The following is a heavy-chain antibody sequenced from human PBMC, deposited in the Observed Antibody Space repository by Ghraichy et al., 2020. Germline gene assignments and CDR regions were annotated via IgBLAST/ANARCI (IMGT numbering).Heavy chain of an antibody. CDR1: GFTFSDYY. D-gene: IGHD2-2*01. J-gene: IGHJ6*03. Sequence: GGSLRLSCAASGFTFSDYYMSWIRQAPGKGLEWVSYISSSSSYTNYADSVKGRFTISRDNAKNSLYLQMNSLRAEDTAVYYCARARYCSSTSCSQLLYYYYYYMDVWGKGTTVTVSS. CDR2: ISSSSSYT. V-gene: IGHV3-11*06. CDR3: ARARYCSSTSCSQLLYYYYYYMDV.